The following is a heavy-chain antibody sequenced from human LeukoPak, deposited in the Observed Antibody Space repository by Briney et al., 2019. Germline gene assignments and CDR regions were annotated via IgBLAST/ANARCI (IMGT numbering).Heavy chain of an antibody. D-gene: IGHD1-14*01. CDR1: GFTFGASW. CDR2: MNPDGSSI. J-gene: IGHJ3*02. Sequence: PGGSLRLSCAASGFTFGASWMSWVRQAPGKGLEWVADMNPDGSSIYYVASVKGQFTISRDNAKNSLYLLMDSLRAEDTAVYYCARDPNHGALDIWGQGTVVTVSS. CDR3: ARDPNHGALDI. V-gene: IGHV3-7*01.